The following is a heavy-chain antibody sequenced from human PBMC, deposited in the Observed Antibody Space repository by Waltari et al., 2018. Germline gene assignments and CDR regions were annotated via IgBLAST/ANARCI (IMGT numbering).Heavy chain of an antibody. J-gene: IGHJ4*02. V-gene: IGHV1-8*01. Sequence: QVQLVQSGAEVKKPGASVKVSCKASGYTFPSYDINWVRQATGQGLEWMGWMNPNSCNTGYAQKFQGRVTMTRNTSISTAYMELSSLRSEDTAVYYCARGGYYDFWSGYLRYFDYWGQGTLVTVSS. CDR3: ARGGYYDFWSGYLRYFDY. CDR2: MNPNSCNT. D-gene: IGHD3-3*01. CDR1: GYTFPSYD.